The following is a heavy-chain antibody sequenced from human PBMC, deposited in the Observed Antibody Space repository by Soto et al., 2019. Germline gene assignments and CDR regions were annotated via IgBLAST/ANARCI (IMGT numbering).Heavy chain of an antibody. CDR2: IIPIFGTA. J-gene: IGHJ4*02. V-gene: IGHV1-69*01. CDR3: ASVLGYCSCGSCYSFEY. D-gene: IGHD2-15*01. Sequence: QVQLVQSGAEVKKPGSSVKVSCKASGGTFSSYAISWVRQAPGQGLEWMGGIIPIFGTANYAQKFQGRVTITADESTSTDYMELSSLRSEDTAVYYCASVLGYCSCGSCYSFEYWGQGTLVTVSS. CDR1: GGTFSSYA.